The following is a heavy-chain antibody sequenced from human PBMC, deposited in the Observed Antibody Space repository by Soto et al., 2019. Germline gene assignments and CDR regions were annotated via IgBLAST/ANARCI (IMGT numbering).Heavy chain of an antibody. CDR3: AKGAYGDSQNYYYYCLDV. V-gene: IGHV3-23*01. CDR2: ISGSGGST. Sequence: GGSLRLSCAASGFTFSSYAMSWVRQAPGKGLEWVSAISGSGGSTYYADSVKGRFTISRDNSKNTLYLQMNSLRAEDAAVYYCAKGAYGDSQNYYYYCLDVWGQGTMVTVSS. CDR1: GFTFSSYA. J-gene: IGHJ6*02. D-gene: IGHD4-17*01.